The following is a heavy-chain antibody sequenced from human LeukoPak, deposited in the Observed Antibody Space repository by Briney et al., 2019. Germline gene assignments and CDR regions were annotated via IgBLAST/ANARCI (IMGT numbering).Heavy chain of an antibody. CDR3: ARDRGWFDP. CDR2: INPSGGGT. Sequence: ASVKDSCKASRYTLTSYYMHCGRPTPEQRLEWMGIINPSGGGTSYAQKFQGRLTMTRDTSTSTVYMELSSLRSEDTAVYYCARDRGWFDPWGQGTLVTVPS. J-gene: IGHJ5*02. V-gene: IGHV1-46*01. CDR1: RYTLTSYY.